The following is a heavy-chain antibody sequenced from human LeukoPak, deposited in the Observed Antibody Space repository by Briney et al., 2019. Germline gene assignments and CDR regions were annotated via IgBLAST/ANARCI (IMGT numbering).Heavy chain of an antibody. Sequence: GALRLSFTAAGLPISRYGMSWVRQAPGKGLEGVSAISGSADSTYYSESVKGRFTISRDSSKNTLYLQMDSLRAEDTAIYYCAKDSPVCTYWGQGTLVTVSS. J-gene: IGHJ4*02. CDR2: ISGSADST. V-gene: IGHV3-23*01. D-gene: IGHD2-8*01. CDR3: AKDSPVCTY. CDR1: GLPISRYG.